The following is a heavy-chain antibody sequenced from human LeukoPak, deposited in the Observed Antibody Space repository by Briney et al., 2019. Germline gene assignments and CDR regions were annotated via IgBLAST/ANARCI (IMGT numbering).Heavy chain of an antibody. Sequence: ASVKVSCKASGYTFTSYYMNWVRQAPGQGLEWMGIINPSSGRTTYAQKFQGRVTMTRDTSTSTVYMELTSLRSEDPAVLYCARGGLPARPWFDPWGQGTLVTVSS. CDR2: INPSSGRT. D-gene: IGHD3/OR15-3a*01. CDR3: ARGGLPARPWFDP. V-gene: IGHV1-46*01. CDR1: GYTFTSYY. J-gene: IGHJ5*02.